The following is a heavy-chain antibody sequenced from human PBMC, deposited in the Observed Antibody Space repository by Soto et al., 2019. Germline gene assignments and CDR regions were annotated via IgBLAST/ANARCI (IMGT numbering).Heavy chain of an antibody. CDR2: ISYDGSLQ. J-gene: IGHJ4*02. D-gene: IGHD5-18*01. CDR1: GFAFSSYG. V-gene: IGHV3-30*03. Sequence: QAQLVESGGGVVQPGRSLRLSCAASGFAFSSYGMHWVRQAPGTGLGWVAVISYDGSLQHYADSVKGRFTISRDNSKNMGLLQMSSLRAEDTAVYYCVSDRGYGHASVPYSWGQGTLVSVSS. CDR3: VSDRGYGHASVPYS.